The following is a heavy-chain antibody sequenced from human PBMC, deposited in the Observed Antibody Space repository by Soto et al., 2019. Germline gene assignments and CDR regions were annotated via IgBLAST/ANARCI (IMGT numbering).Heavy chain of an antibody. D-gene: IGHD3-3*01. CDR2: ISYDGSNI. CDR1: GFPFSSYG. Sequence: ESGGGVVQPGRSLRLSCAGSGFPFSSYGMHWVRQAPGKGLEWVAVISYDGSNIYYADSVKGRFTISRDNSKNTLYLQMNSLRAEDTAVYYCARPGRDFWSGRYYFDFWGQGTLVTVSS. J-gene: IGHJ4*02. V-gene: IGHV3-30*03. CDR3: ARPGRDFWSGRYYFDF.